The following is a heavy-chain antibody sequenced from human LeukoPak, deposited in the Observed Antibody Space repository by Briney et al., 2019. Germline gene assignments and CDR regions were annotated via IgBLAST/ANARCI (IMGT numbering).Heavy chain of an antibody. V-gene: IGHV4-4*07. CDR1: GGSISNYY. J-gene: IGHJ4*02. CDR2: ISSSGTT. CDR3: SRGGDASKAGKY. Sequence: SETLSLTCTVSGGSISNYYWSWIRRPAGKGLEWIGRISSSGTTKYSPSLKSRVTMSVDTSKNHFSLKLSSVTAADTALYFCSRGGDASKAGKYWGQGALVTVSS. D-gene: IGHD3-10*01.